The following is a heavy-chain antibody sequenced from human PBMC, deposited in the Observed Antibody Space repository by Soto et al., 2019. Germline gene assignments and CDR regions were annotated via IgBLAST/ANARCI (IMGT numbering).Heavy chain of an antibody. CDR2: VYFSGST. CDR1: GGSITGYY. CDR3: ARHRPYSSPFYLDC. J-gene: IGHJ4*02. V-gene: IGHV4-59*08. Sequence: QVQLQESGPGLVKPSETLSLTCTVSGGSITGYYWSWIRQPPGKGLEWIGYVYFSGSTKYNPSLKSRVTISVDTSKNQFSLKLTSVTAADTAVYYCARHRPYSSPFYLDCWGQGTLGTVSS. D-gene: IGHD2-15*01.